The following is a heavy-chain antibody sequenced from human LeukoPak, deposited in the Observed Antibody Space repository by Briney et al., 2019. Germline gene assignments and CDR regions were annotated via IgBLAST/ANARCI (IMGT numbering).Heavy chain of an antibody. D-gene: IGHD4-17*01. CDR2: ISAYNGNT. CDR1: GYTFTSYG. Sequence: ASVKVSCKASGYTFTSYGISWVRQAPGQGLEWMGWISAYNGNTDYAQKLQGRVTMTTDTSTSTAYMELRSLRSDDTAVYYCARAPMNTVTLYYHRMDVWGQGTKVTVSS. CDR3: ARAPMNTVTLYYHRMDV. J-gene: IGHJ6*02. V-gene: IGHV1-18*01.